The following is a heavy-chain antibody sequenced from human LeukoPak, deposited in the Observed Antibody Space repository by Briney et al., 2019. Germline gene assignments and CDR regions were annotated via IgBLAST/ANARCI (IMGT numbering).Heavy chain of an antibody. CDR3: ARGADGVSSNSRGWFDP. V-gene: IGHV3-48*01. Sequence: GGSLRLSCAASGFTFSSYSMNWVRQAPGKGLEWVSYISSSSSTIHYADSVKGRFTISRDNAKNSLYLQMNSLRAEDTAVYSCARGADGVSSNSRGWFDPWGQGTLVTVSS. D-gene: IGHD2-15*01. J-gene: IGHJ5*02. CDR2: ISSSSSTI. CDR1: GFTFSSYS.